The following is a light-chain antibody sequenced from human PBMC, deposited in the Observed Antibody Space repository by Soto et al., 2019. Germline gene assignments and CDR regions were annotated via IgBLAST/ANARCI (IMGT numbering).Light chain of an antibody. CDR3: ETWDSNTHTV. CDR2: LEGSGSY. Sequence: QPVLTQSSSASASLGSSVKLTCTLSSGHSSYIIAWHQQQPGKAPRYLMKLEGSGSYNKGSGVPDRFSGSSSGADRYLTSSSLQFEDEADYYCETWDSNTHTVFGGGTQLTVL. J-gene: IGLJ3*02. CDR1: SGHSSYI. V-gene: IGLV4-60*02.